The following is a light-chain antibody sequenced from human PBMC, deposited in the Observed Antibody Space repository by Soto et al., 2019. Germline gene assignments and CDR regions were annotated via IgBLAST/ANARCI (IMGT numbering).Light chain of an antibody. CDR2: EVV. CDR1: KNDIGVYDF. Sequence: QSALTQPPSASGSPGQSVTISCTGTKNDIGVYDFVSWYQHHPGKAPRLIIYEVVQRPSVVPDRFSGSKSGNTASLTASGLQAADEADYFCKSYAGSNTYVFGSGTKVTVL. J-gene: IGLJ1*01. CDR3: KSYAGSNTYV. V-gene: IGLV2-8*01.